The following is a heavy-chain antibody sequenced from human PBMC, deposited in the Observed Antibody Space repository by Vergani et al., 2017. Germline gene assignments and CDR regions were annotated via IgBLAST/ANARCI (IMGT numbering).Heavy chain of an antibody. CDR3: AKRSVTMVRGVAYYYGMDV. J-gene: IGHJ6*02. V-gene: IGHV3-23*04. CDR2: ISGSGGST. D-gene: IGHD3-10*01. Sequence: EVQLAESGGGLVQPGGSLRLSCAASGFTFSSYAMSWVRQAPGKGLEWVSAISGSGGSTYYADSVKGRFTISRDNSKNTLYLQMNSLRAEDTAVYYCAKRSVTMVRGVAYYYGMDVWGQGTTVTVSS. CDR1: GFTFSSYA.